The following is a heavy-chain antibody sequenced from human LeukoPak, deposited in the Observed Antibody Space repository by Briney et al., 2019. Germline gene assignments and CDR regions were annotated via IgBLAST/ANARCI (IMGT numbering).Heavy chain of an antibody. CDR1: GFTFAGYA. CDR3: AKGGGEGSSSSNY. D-gene: IGHD6-6*01. V-gene: IGHV3-23*01. Sequence: GGSLRLSCAASGFTFAGYAMTWVRQAPGKGLEWVSGISGSGGSTYYADSVKGRFTISRDKSKDTLYLQMNSLRAEDTAVYCCAKGGGEGSSSSNYWGQGTLVTVSS. J-gene: IGHJ4*02. CDR2: ISGSGGST.